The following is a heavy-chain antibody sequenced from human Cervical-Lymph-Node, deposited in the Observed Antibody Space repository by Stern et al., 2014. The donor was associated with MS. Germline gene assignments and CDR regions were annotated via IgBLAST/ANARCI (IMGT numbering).Heavy chain of an antibody. J-gene: IGHJ4*02. Sequence: VQLGESGGGVVQPGRSLRLSCAASGFTFSNYGMSLVRQAPGQGLEWVTVFSFDGSNKYYADSVMGRFTISRDNSMNTLYLQHNSLRPEDTAGYYCAKSYRAYCSSSGCDTDSWGQGTLVTVSS. CDR3: AKSYRAYCSSSGCDTDS. CDR2: FSFDGSNK. D-gene: IGHD2-2*02. V-gene: IGHV3-30*18. CDR1: GFTFSNYG.